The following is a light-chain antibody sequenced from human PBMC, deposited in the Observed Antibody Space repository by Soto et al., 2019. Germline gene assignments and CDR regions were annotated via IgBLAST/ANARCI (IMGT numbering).Light chain of an antibody. CDR1: QGISSY. CDR3: QQLNGYPLT. J-gene: IGKJ4*01. V-gene: IGKV1-9*01. Sequence: DIQLTQSPSFLSASVGDRVTITCRASQGISSYLAWYQQKPGKAPKLLIYVASTLQSGVPSRFRGSGSGKEFTLTINSLQPEDFATYYCQQLNGYPLTFGGGTKVESK. CDR2: VAS.